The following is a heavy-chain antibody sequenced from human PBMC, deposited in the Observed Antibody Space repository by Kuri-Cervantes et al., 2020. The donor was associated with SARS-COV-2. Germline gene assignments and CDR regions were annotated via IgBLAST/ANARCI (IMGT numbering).Heavy chain of an antibody. J-gene: IGHJ4*02. D-gene: IGHD3-9*01. CDR2: IKQDGSEK. V-gene: IGHV3-7*05. CDR3: ARDWLRGGFDY. CDR1: GFTFSSYW. Sequence: GGSLRLSCAASGFTFSSYWVSWVRQAPGKGLEWVANIKQDGSEKYYVDSVKGRFTISRDNAKNSLYLQMNSLRAEDTAVYYCARDWLRGGFDYWGQGTLVTVSS.